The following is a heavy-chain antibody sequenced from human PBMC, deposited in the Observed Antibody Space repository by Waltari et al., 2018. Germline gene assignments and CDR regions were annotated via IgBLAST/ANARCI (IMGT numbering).Heavy chain of an antibody. Sequence: VQLVQSGAEVKKPGASVKGSCTASGYTFTGSYMQWVRRAPGQGLEWMGRINPNSGGTNYAQKFQGRVTMTRDTSISTAYMELSRLRSDDTAVYSCALYSSSFVREFDYWGQGTLVTVSS. CDR3: ALYSSSFVREFDY. CDR1: GYTFTGSY. J-gene: IGHJ4*02. V-gene: IGHV1-2*06. D-gene: IGHD6-13*01. CDR2: INPNSGGT.